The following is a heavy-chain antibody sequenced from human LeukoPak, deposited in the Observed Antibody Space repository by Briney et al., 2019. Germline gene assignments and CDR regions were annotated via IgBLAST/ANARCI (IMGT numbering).Heavy chain of an antibody. CDR1: GYSFTSYW. V-gene: IGHV5-51*01. CDR2: IYPGDSDT. D-gene: IGHD3-22*01. Sequence: GESLKISCKGSGYSFTSYWIGWVRQMPGKGLEWMGIIYPGDSDTRYSPSFQGQVTISADKSIGTAYLQWSSLKASDTAMYYCARQHTDSCGYYFNPVVSDAFDIWGQGTMVTVSS. J-gene: IGHJ3*02. CDR3: ARQHTDSCGYYFNPVVSDAFDI.